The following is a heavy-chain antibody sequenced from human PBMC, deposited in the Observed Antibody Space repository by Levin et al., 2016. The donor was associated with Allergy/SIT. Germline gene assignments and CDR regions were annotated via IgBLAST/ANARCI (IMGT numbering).Heavy chain of an antibody. CDR3: ARGGQGIWFPGGWFDP. CDR1: GYTFTSYG. V-gene: IGHV1-18*01. CDR2: ISAYNGNT. J-gene: IGHJ5*02. D-gene: IGHD3-10*01. Sequence: ASVKVSCKASGYTFTSYGISWVRQAPGQGLEWMGWISAYNGNTNYAQKLQGRVTMTTDTSTSTAYMELRSLRSDDTAVYYCARGGQGIWFPGGWFDPWGQGTLVTVSS.